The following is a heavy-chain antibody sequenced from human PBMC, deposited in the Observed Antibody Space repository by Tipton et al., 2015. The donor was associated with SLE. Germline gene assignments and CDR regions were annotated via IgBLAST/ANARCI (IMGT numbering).Heavy chain of an antibody. CDR3: AREGRKVLRYFDWSIDY. Sequence: RSLRLSCAASGFTFSSYTMYWVRQAPGKGLEWVAVISYVGTDKYHTDSVRGRFSVSRDNSKNTLYLQMNSLRAEDTAVYYCAREGRKVLRYFDWSIDYWGQGTLVTVSS. J-gene: IGHJ4*02. D-gene: IGHD3-9*01. CDR2: ISYVGTDK. V-gene: IGHV3-30*04. CDR1: GFTFSSYT.